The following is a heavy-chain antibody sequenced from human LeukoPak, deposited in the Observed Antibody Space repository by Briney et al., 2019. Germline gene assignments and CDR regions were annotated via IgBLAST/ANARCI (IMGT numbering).Heavy chain of an antibody. J-gene: IGHJ4*02. Sequence: TGGSLRLSCAASGFTFGTYSMHWVRQAPGKGLDWVAVISNDGNKYYADSVKGRFTISRDNSKNTLYLQMNSLRAEDTAVYYCSTEAIVTITGFDSWGKGTLVTVSS. CDR1: GFTFGTYS. CDR3: STEAIVTITGFDS. V-gene: IGHV3-30*04. CDR2: ISNDGNK. D-gene: IGHD1-26*01.